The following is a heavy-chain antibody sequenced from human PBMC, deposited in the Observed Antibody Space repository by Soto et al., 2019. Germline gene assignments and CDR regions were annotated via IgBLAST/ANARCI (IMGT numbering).Heavy chain of an antibody. J-gene: IGHJ5*02. CDR1: RGAMTSWR. D-gene: IGHD1-26*01. V-gene: IGHV4-59*13. CDR3: ARGRHAGFTHYFDP. Sequence: ELLTMTFAVQRGAMTSWRRSWIRQYPGKGLEWIAYTPYTGNTNYNPSLKSRVTISMDTSKNQLSLKLTSSSAANTAVYFCARGRHAGFTHYFDPCGQGTLVTVTS. CDR2: TPYTGNT.